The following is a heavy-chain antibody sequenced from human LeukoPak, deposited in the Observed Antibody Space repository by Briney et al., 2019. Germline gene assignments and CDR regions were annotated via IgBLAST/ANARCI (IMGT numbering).Heavy chain of an antibody. CDR1: GYTFTSYG. J-gene: IGHJ4*02. Sequence: ASVKVSCKASGYTFTSYGISWVRQAPGQGLEWTGWISAYNGNTNYAQKLQGRVTMTTDTSTSTAYMELRSLRSDDTAVYYCAREVLTYYYGSGSAYYFDYWGQGTLVTVSS. CDR2: ISAYNGNT. V-gene: IGHV1-18*04. CDR3: AREVLTYYYGSGSAYYFDY. D-gene: IGHD3-10*01.